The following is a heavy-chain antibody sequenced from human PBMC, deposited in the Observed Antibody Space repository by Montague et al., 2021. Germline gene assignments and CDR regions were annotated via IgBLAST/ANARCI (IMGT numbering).Heavy chain of an antibody. V-gene: IGHV3-7*05. CDR2: IRDDGGAT. D-gene: IGHD1-26*01. J-gene: IGHJ4*02. CDR1: GFTFSTSW. CDR3: ARYTYYYCDY. Sequence: SQRLSCAASGFTFSTSWMSWVRQAPGKGLEWVAHIRDDGGATYHVDSVKGRFTISRDNAKNSLYLQMSSLRAEDTAVYYCARYTYYYCDYWGQGTLVTVSS.